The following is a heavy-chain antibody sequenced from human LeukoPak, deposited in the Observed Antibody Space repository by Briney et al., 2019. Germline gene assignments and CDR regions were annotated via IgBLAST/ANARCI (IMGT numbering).Heavy chain of an antibody. CDR1: GGSISSYY. CDR2: IYTSGTT. CDR3: ARGAYFYGSGINWFDP. D-gene: IGHD3-10*01. V-gene: IGHV4-4*07. Sequence: SETLSLTCTVSGGSISSYYWNWIRQPAGKGLEWIGRIYTSGTTEYNPSLKSRVTISLDTSKNHFSLKLSSVTAADTAVYYCARGAYFYGSGINWFDPWGQGTLITVSS. J-gene: IGHJ5*02.